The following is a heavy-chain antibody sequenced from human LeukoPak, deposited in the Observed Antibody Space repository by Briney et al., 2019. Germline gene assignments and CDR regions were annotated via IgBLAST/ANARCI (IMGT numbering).Heavy chain of an antibody. V-gene: IGHV1-3*03. J-gene: IGHJ4*02. CDR1: GYTFTSYA. Sequence: ASVKVSCKASGYTFTSYAMHWVRQAPGQRLEWMGWINAGNGNTKYSQEFQGRVTITRDTSASTAYMELSSLRSEDMAVYYCARENGYSGYEIGIVDYWGQGTLVTVSS. CDR2: INAGNGNT. CDR3: ARENGYSGYEIGIVDY. D-gene: IGHD5-12*01.